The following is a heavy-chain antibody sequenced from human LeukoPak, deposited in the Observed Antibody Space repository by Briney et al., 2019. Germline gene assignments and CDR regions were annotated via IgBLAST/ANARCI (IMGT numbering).Heavy chain of an antibody. CDR3: ARDENGYVWGSFRA. CDR1: GYSISSGYY. D-gene: IGHD3-16*02. CDR2: IYYSGST. Sequence: PSETLSLTCTVSGYSISSGYYWGWIRQPPGKGLEWIGNIYYSGSTYYNPSLESRVTMSLDTSKNQFSLKLSSVTAADTAVYYCARDENGYVWGSFRAWGQGTLVTVSS. J-gene: IGHJ5*02. V-gene: IGHV4-38-2*02.